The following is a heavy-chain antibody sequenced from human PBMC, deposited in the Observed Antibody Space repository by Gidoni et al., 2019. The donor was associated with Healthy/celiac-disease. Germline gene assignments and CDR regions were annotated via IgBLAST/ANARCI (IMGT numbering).Heavy chain of an antibody. V-gene: IGHV3-11*05. J-gene: IGHJ4*02. CDR2: FSSSSSYT. D-gene: IGHD6-19*01. CDR1: GITFSDYY. CDR3: ARDLAVAGTTPILFDY. Sequence: QVQLVESGGGLVKPGGSLRLSCAASGITFSDYYMSWIRQAPGKGLEWVSYFSSSSSYTNYADSVKGRFTISRDIAKNSLYLQMNSLRAEDTAVYYCARDLAVAGTTPILFDYWGQGTLVTVSS.